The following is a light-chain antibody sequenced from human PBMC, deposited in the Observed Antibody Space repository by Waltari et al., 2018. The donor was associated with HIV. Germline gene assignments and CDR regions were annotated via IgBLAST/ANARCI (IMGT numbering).Light chain of an antibody. CDR1: QNINNY. J-gene: IGKJ1*01. V-gene: IGKV1-39*01. CDR3: QQSYSTTWT. Sequence: DIQMTQSPSSLSASVGDRVPITCLASQNINNYLNLYQEKPGKAPKLRIFAASSLQSGVPSRFSGSGSGTAFTLTINNLQPEDFAGYYCQQSYSTTWTFGQGTKVEIK. CDR2: AAS.